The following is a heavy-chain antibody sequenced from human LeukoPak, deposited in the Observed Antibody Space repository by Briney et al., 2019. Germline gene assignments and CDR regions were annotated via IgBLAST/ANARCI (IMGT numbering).Heavy chain of an antibody. D-gene: IGHD4-17*01. J-gene: IGHJ3*01. CDR3: VKSVGDDYGDYDAFDV. CDR2: IKQDGSDR. CDR1: GFTFRNYW. V-gene: IGHV3-7*03. Sequence: GGSLRLSCAASGFTFRNYWMSWVRQVPGTGLEWVANIKQDGSDRNYVTSVRGRFTISRDNAESSLYLQMSSLRGDDTALYYCVKSVGDDYGDYDAFDVWGQGTMVTVSS.